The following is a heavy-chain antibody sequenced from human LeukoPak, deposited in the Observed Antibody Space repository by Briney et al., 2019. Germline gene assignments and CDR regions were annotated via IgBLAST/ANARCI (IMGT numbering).Heavy chain of an antibody. V-gene: IGHV4-59*08. Sequence: SETLSLTCIVSGGSISSYSWNWIRQSPGKGLEWVGYISHSGTTSYNPSLKSRVTISVDTSKNQLSLKLTSVTAADTAVYYCARWDDSAWAFGNWGPGTLVTVSS. CDR1: GGSISSYS. D-gene: IGHD6-19*01. CDR2: ISHSGTT. CDR3: ARWDDSAWAFGN. J-gene: IGHJ4*02.